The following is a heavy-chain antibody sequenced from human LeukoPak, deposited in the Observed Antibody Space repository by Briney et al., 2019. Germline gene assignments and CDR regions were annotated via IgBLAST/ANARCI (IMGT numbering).Heavy chain of an antibody. J-gene: IGHJ4*02. V-gene: IGHV4-30-2*01. Sequence: SETLSLTCAVSGGSISSGGYSWSWIRQPPGKGLEWIGYIYHSGSTYYNPSLKSRVTISVDRSKNQFSLKLSSVTAADTAVYYCARQDEDSSGWYDYWGQGTLVTVSS. CDR3: ARQDEDSSGWYDY. D-gene: IGHD6-19*01. CDR2: IYHSGST. CDR1: GGSISSGGYS.